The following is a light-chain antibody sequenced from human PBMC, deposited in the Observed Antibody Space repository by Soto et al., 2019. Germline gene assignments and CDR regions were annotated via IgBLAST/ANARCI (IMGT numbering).Light chain of an antibody. J-gene: IGKJ2*01. Sequence: EIVLTQSPGTVSLSPGKRATLSCRASQIVSDNYLAWYQQKPGQAPRLLIYGASSRATGIPDRFSGSGSGRDFTLTISRLEPEDFAVYYCQQYGSSPPYTFGQGTKLDI. CDR2: GAS. CDR1: QIVSDNY. V-gene: IGKV3-20*01. CDR3: QQYGSSPPYT.